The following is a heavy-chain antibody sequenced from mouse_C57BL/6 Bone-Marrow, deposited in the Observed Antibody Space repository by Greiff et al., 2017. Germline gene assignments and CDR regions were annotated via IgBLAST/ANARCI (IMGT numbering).Heavy chain of an antibody. CDR2: IDPENGDT. D-gene: IGHD1-1*01. Sequence: EVQLQQSGAELVRPGASVKLSCTASGFNIKDDYLHWVKQRPEQGLEWIGWIDPENGDTEYASKFQGKATITADTSSNTAYLQLSSLTSEDTAVYYCTTTVVAFDYWGQGTTLTVSS. V-gene: IGHV14-4*01. J-gene: IGHJ2*01. CDR3: TTTVVAFDY. CDR1: GFNIKDDY.